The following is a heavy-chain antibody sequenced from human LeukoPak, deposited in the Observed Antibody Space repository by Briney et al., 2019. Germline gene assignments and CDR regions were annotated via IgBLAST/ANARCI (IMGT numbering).Heavy chain of an antibody. V-gene: IGHV3-48*04. CDR1: GFTFSSYS. CDR2: ISSSSSTI. CDR3: ARDGWGYCSSTSCRGDAFDI. D-gene: IGHD2-2*01. Sequence: PGGSLRLSCAASGFTFSSYSMNWVRPAPGKGLEWVSYISSSSSTIYYADSVKGRFTIPRDNAKNSLYLQMNSLRAEDTAVYYCARDGWGYCSSTSCRGDAFDIWGQGTMVTVSS. J-gene: IGHJ3*02.